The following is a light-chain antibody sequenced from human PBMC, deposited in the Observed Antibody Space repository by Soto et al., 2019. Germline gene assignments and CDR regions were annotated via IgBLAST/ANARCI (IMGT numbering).Light chain of an antibody. V-gene: IGLV2-14*01. CDR3: SSYTDSSTLVV. J-gene: IGLJ2*01. Sequence: QSVLTQPASVSGSPGQAITLSCTGSTSDVGGYNFVSWYQQHPGKAPKLVIFDVSNRPSGVSYRFSGSKSGNTASLTISGLQAEDEADYYCSSYTDSSTLVVFGGGTQLTVL. CDR1: TSDVGGYNF. CDR2: DVS.